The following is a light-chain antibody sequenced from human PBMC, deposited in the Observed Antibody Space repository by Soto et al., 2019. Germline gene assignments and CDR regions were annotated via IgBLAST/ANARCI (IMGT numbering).Light chain of an antibody. CDR1: SNDVGGYGY. CDR3: SSYSPSSLL. J-gene: IGLJ3*02. CDR2: EVS. V-gene: IGLV2-14*01. Sequence: QSALTQPASVAGSPGETITISCTGTSNDVGGYGYVSWYRQYAGKAPTLMVSEVSYRPSGVSDRFSGSKSGTTAFLTISGLQTEDEGHYYCSSYSPSSLLFGGGTKLTV.